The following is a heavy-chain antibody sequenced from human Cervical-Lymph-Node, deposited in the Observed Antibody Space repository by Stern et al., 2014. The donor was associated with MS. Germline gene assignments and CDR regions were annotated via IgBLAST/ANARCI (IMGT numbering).Heavy chain of an antibody. CDR3: ARGYTTSSGRPDY. CDR2: ISSSGGT. D-gene: IGHD6-6*01. V-gene: IGHV4-59*08. J-gene: IGHJ4*02. CDR1: GGSTSSYY. Sequence: QVQLVQSGPGLVKPSETLSLTCTVSGGSTSSYYWSWIRQPPGKGLEWIGYISSSGGTKYNPSLKSRATITLDTSKKQFSLNLSSLTAADTAVYYCARGYTTSSGRPDYWGQGTLVTVSS.